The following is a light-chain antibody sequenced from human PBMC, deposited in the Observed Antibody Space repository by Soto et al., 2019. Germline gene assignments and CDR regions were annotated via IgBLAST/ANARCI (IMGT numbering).Light chain of an antibody. CDR3: QQSYSALT. Sequence: DIQMTQSPSSLSASVGDRVTITCPASQNIRSYLSWYQQKPGKAPKVLIYAASTLQSGVPSRFSGSGSGTDFTLTISSLQPEDFATYYCQQSYSALTFGPGTKVDIK. CDR2: AAS. V-gene: IGKV1-39*01. J-gene: IGKJ3*01. CDR1: QNIRSY.